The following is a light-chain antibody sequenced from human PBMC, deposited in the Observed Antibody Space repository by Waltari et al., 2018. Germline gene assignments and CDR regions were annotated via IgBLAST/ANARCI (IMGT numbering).Light chain of an antibody. CDR1: TRHVGGNIY. CDR3: SSYGGSNNLV. J-gene: IGLJ3*02. CDR2: EVS. Sequence: QSALTQPPSPSGSPARPVTTSCPATTRHVGGNIYVSLYQQHPGKAPKVMISEVSKRPSGVPDRFSGSKSGNTASLTVSGVQAEDEADYYCSSYGGSNNLVFGGGTKLTVL. V-gene: IGLV2-8*01.